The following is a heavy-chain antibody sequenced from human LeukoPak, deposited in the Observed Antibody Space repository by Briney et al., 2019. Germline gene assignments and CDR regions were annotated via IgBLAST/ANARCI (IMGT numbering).Heavy chain of an antibody. CDR1: GFTFANYA. CDR3: AKVPHYGGNSPYLDS. J-gene: IGHJ4*02. D-gene: IGHD4-23*01. V-gene: IGHV3-23*01. Sequence: PGGSLRLSCAASGFTFANYAMSWVRQAPGKGLEWVSSVSGSGGETHSTDSVRGRFTISRDNSKGTLYLQMSSLRAEDTAVYYCAKVPHYGGNSPYLDSWGQGTLVTVSS. CDR2: VSGSGGET.